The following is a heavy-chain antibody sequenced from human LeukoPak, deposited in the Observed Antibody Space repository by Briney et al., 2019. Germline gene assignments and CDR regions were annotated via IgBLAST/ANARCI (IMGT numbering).Heavy chain of an antibody. D-gene: IGHD1-26*01. V-gene: IGHV4-39*07. CDR3: AREPFIVGATPDAFDI. J-gene: IGHJ3*02. CDR1: GDSISSGDYY. CDR2: INHSGST. Sequence: SETLSLTCTVSGDSISSGDYYWSWIRQPPGKGLEWIGEINHSGSTNYNPSLKSRVTISVDTSKNQFSLKLSSVTAADTAVYYCAREPFIVGATPDAFDIWGQGTMVTVSS.